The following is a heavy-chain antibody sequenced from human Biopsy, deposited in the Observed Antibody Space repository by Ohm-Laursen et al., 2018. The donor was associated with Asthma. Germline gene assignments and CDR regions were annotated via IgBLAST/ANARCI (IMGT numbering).Heavy chain of an antibody. CDR2: ISYDGSNK. CDR3: AKDTEGRYDFWSGLSYNYYGMDV. Sequence: SLRLPRAASGFTFSSYGMYWVRQAPGKGLEWVAVISYDGSNKYYADSVKGRFTISRDNSKNTLYLQMNSLRAEDTAVYYCAKDTEGRYDFWSGLSYNYYGMDVWGQGTTVTVSS. V-gene: IGHV3-30*18. J-gene: IGHJ6*02. D-gene: IGHD3-3*01. CDR1: GFTFSSYG.